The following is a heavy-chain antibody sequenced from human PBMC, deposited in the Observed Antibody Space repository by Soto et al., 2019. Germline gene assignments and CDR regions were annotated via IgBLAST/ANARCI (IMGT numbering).Heavy chain of an antibody. CDR3: ARDISTTVVPDVRRYGMDV. CDR2: INPNSGGT. J-gene: IGHJ6*02. D-gene: IGHD2-2*01. Sequence: ASVKVSCKSSGYTFTVYYMHWVRQAPGQGLEWMGWINPNSGGTDYAQKFQGWVTMTRDTSISTAYMELSRLRSDDTAVYYCARDISTTVVPDVRRYGMDVWGQGNTVTVYS. CDR1: GYTFTVYY. V-gene: IGHV1-2*04.